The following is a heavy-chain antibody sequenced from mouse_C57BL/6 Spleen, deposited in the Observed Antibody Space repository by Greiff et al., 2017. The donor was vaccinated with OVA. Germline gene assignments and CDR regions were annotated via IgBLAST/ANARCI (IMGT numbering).Heavy chain of an antibody. D-gene: IGHD1-1*01. V-gene: IGHV1-5*01. J-gene: IGHJ1*03. CDR3: TNYYGSDWYFDV. CDR2: IYPGNSDT. Sequence: EVQLQQSGTVLARPGASVKMSCKTSGYTFTSYWMHWVKQRPGQGLEWIGAIYPGNSDTSYNQKFKGKAKLTAVTSASTAYMELSSLTNEDSAVYYCTNYYGSDWYFDVWGTGTTVTVSS. CDR1: GYTFTSYW.